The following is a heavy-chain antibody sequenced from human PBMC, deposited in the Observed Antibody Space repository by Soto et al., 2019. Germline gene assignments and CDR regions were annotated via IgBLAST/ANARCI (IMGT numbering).Heavy chain of an antibody. CDR1: GYSFTSYW. Sequence: PGESLKISCKGSGYSFTSYWIGWVRQMPGKGPAWLVIIYPGDSDTRYSPSFQGQVTISSYKSISTAYLQWSSLKASDTAMYYCERHRRIWSGLPYYYYYGMDVWGQGTTVTVSS. V-gene: IGHV5-51*01. D-gene: IGHD3-3*01. CDR2: IYPGDSDT. CDR3: ERHRRIWSGLPYYYYYGMDV. J-gene: IGHJ6*02.